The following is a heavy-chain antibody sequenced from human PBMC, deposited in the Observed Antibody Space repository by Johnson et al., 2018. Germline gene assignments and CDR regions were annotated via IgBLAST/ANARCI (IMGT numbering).Heavy chain of an antibody. V-gene: IGHV3-53*01. J-gene: IGHJ3*02. CDR1: GFTVSSNY. D-gene: IGHD1-26*01. CDR2: IYIGGTT. CDR3: ARDYYDDAFDI. Sequence: VQLVESGGGLIQPGGSLRLSCAASGFTVSSNYMNWVRQAPGKGLEWVSVIYIGGTTYYADSVKGRFTISRDNSKNTVYLQMNSLRAEDTAVYYCARDYYDDAFDIWGQGTMVTVSS.